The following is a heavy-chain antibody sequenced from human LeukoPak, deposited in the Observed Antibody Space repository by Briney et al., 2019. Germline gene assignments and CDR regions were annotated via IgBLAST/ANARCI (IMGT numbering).Heavy chain of an antibody. D-gene: IGHD6-19*01. J-gene: IGHJ6*02. CDR1: GSTFSTYD. CDR3: AKVTNGYNSGWYYYYYGMDV. Sequence: GGSLRLSCAASGSTFSTYDMNWVRQAPGKGLEWVSSISSSAHHIAYADSVKGRFTISRDNSKNTLYLQMNSLRAEDTAVYYCAKVTNGYNSGWYYYYYGMDVWGQGTTVTVSS. CDR2: ISSSAHHI. V-gene: IGHV3-21*01.